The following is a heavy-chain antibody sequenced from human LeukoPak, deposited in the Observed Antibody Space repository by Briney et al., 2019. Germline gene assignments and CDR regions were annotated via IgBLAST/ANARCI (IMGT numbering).Heavy chain of an antibody. Sequence: RASVTVSCTASGYSFSSYGISWVRQAPGQGLEWMGWISGYNGNLNYAQKFQGRVTMTTDTSTSTAYMELRSLRSDDTAVYYCARDRSRYCSGGSCYRKFDYWGQGTLVTVSS. V-gene: IGHV1-18*01. J-gene: IGHJ4*02. D-gene: IGHD2-15*01. CDR2: ISGYNGNL. CDR1: GYSFSSYG. CDR3: ARDRSRYCSGGSCYRKFDY.